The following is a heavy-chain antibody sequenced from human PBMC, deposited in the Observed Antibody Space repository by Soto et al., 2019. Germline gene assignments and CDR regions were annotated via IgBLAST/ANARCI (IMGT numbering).Heavy chain of an antibody. D-gene: IGHD5-18*01. V-gene: IGHV4-34*01. CDR2: INHSGSP. CDR1: DGSLSGYY. J-gene: IGHJ6*02. Sequence: CAFYDGSLSGYYWSWIRQPPGKGLEWIGEINHSGSPTYSPSLKSRVTISVDMSTNQFSLKLSSVTAADTAVYYCARGRGYSYGFTRARNYAMDVWGQGTTVTVSS. CDR3: ARGRGYSYGFTRARNYAMDV.